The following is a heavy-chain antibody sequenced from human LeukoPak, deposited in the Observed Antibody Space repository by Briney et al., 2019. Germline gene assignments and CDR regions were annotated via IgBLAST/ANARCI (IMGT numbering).Heavy chain of an antibody. CDR1: GFTFSSYA. D-gene: IGHD3-22*01. J-gene: IGHJ4*02. CDR2: ISYDGSNK. CDR3: ARDLDSSGYYYLHY. Sequence: PGRSLRLSCAASGFTFSSYAMHWVRQAPGKGLEWVAVISYDGSNKYYADSVKGRFTISRDNSKNTLYLHMNSLRAEDTAVYYCARDLDSSGYYYLHYWGQGTLVTVSS. V-gene: IGHV3-30-3*01.